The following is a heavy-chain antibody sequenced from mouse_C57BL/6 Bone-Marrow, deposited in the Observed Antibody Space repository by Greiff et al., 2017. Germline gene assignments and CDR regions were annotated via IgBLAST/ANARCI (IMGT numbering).Heavy chain of an antibody. V-gene: IGHV5-12*01. Sequence: EVHLVESGGGLVQPGGSLKLSCAASGFTFSDYYMYWVRQTPEKRLEWVAYISNGGGSTYYPDTVKGRFTISRDNAKNTLYLQMSRLKSEDTAMYYCARRGQLRVGFYAMDYWGQGTSVTVSS. CDR1: GFTFSDYY. CDR2: ISNGGGST. D-gene: IGHD1-1*01. J-gene: IGHJ4*01. CDR3: ARRGQLRVGFYAMDY.